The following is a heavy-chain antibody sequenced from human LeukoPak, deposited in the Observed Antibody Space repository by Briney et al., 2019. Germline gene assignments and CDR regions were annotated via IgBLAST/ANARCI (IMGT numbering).Heavy chain of an antibody. Sequence: SETLSLTCTVSGGSISSYYWSWIRQPPGKGLEWSGYIYYSGSTNYNPSLKSRVTISVDTSKNQFSLKLSSVTAADTAVYYCARAEDCGGDCYSYWFDPWGQGTLVTVSS. CDR1: GGSISSYY. J-gene: IGHJ5*02. CDR3: ARAEDCGGDCYSYWFDP. D-gene: IGHD2-21*02. V-gene: IGHV4-59*01. CDR2: IYYSGST.